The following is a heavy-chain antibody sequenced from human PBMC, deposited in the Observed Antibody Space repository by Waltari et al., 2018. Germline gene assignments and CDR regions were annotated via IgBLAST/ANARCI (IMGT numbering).Heavy chain of an antibody. V-gene: IGHV4-39*01. Sequence: QLQLQESGPGLVKPSETLSLTCTVSGGSISSSSYYWGWIRQPPGKGLEWIGSIYYSGSTYYNPSLKSRVTISVDTSKNQFSLKLSSVTAADTAVYYCAKHDYGDYNFAYWGQGILVTVT. D-gene: IGHD4-17*01. CDR3: AKHDYGDYNFAY. CDR2: IYYSGST. CDR1: GGSISSSSYY. J-gene: IGHJ4*02.